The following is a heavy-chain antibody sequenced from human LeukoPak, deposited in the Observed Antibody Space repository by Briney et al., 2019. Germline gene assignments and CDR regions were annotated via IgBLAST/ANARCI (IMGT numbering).Heavy chain of an antibody. CDR2: INPNSGGT. V-gene: IGHV1-2*06. J-gene: IGHJ4*02. Sequence: ASVKVSCKASGGTSSSYAISWLRQAPGQGLEWMGRINPNSGGTNYAQKFQGRVTMTRDTSISTAYMELSRLRSDDTAVYYCARDMGSGSSHHFDYWGQGTLVTVSS. D-gene: IGHD3-10*01. CDR1: GGTSSSYA. CDR3: ARDMGSGSSHHFDY.